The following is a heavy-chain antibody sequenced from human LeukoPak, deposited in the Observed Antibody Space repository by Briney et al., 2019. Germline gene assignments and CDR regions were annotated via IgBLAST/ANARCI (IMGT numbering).Heavy chain of an antibody. CDR2: FSHSVST. CDR1: GYSISSGYS. Sequence: KASETLSLTCAVSGYSISSGYSWGWIRQPPGKGLGWIGFFSHSVSTYYNPSLMSRVTISVDSSKNHFSLKLSSVTAADTAFYYCARVISNYYFDNWGRGTLVTVSS. V-gene: IGHV4-38-2*01. D-gene: IGHD3-10*01. CDR3: ARVISNYYFDN. J-gene: IGHJ4*02.